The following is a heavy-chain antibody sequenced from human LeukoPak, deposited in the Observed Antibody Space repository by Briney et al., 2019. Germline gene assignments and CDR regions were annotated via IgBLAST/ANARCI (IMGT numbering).Heavy chain of an antibody. CDR3: AKLNNEEQWLPIDY. J-gene: IGHJ4*02. D-gene: IGHD6-19*01. CDR2: ITFDGNSK. V-gene: IGHV3-30*18. Sequence: PGGSLRLSCAASGFPFSIYGMHWVRQAPGKGLEWVAIITFDGNSKSYADSVKGRFTVSRDNSKNTLYLQMSSLRTEDTAVYYCAKLNNEEQWLPIDYWGQGTLVTVSS. CDR1: GFPFSIYG.